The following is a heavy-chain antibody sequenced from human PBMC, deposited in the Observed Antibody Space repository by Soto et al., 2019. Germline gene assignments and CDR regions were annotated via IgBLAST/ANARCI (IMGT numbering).Heavy chain of an antibody. V-gene: IGHV1-69*12. CDR1: GGTFSSNT. D-gene: IGHD2-15*01. Sequence: QVQLVQSGAEVKKPGSSVTVSCRASGGTFSSNTISWVRQAPGQGLEWMGGIIPMFGTAVYTQKFQARVMITADESASTAYMELSSLRSDDTAVYYCATEAVADTTFDYWGQGTLVTVSS. J-gene: IGHJ4*02. CDR3: ATEAVADTTFDY. CDR2: IIPMFGTA.